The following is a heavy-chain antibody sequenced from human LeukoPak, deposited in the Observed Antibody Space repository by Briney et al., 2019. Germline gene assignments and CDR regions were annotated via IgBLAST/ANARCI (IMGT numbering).Heavy chain of an antibody. CDR2: ISGSGGST. CDR1: GFTFSSYA. CDR3: AKTPTYYYDSSGYYGTYYFDY. Sequence: GGSLGLSCAASGFTFSSYAMSWVRQAPGKGLEWVSAISGSGGSTYYADSVKGRFTISRDNSKNTLYLQMNSLRAEDTAVYYCAKTPTYYYDSSGYYGTYYFDYWGQGTLVTVSS. D-gene: IGHD3-22*01. J-gene: IGHJ4*02. V-gene: IGHV3-23*01.